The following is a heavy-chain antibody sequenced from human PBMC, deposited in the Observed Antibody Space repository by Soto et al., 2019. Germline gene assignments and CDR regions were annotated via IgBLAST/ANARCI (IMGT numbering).Heavy chain of an antibody. D-gene: IGHD1-26*01. CDR2: TFYRSKWYN. Sequence: SQALSLTCAISGDSVSSNSAAWSWIRQSPSRGLEWLGRTFYRSKWYNDYAVSVKGRITINPDTSKNQFSLQLNSVTPEDTAVYYCAKEGGNHYYYYAMDVWGQGTTVTVSS. CDR3: AKEGGNHYYYYAMDV. V-gene: IGHV6-1*01. J-gene: IGHJ6*02. CDR1: GDSVSSNSAA.